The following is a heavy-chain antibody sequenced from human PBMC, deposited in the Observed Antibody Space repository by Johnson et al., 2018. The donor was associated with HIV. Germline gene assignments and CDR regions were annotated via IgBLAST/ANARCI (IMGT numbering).Heavy chain of an antibody. CDR2: ISYDGSNK. Sequence: QVQLVESGGGVVQPGRSLRLSCAASGFTFSSYGMHWVRQAPGKGLEWVAVISYDGSNKYYADSVKGRFTISRDNSKNTLYLQMNSLRAEATAVYYCAKDLPPNSSWYGAPDAFDIWGQGTMVTVSS. CDR3: AKDLPPNSSWYGAPDAFDI. D-gene: IGHD6-13*01. CDR1: GFTFSSYG. J-gene: IGHJ3*02. V-gene: IGHV3-30*18.